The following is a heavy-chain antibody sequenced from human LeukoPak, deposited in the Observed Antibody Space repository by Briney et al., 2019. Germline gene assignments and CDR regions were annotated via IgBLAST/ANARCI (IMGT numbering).Heavy chain of an antibody. D-gene: IGHD6-13*01. Sequence: SETLSLTCTVSGGSISSGGYYWSWIRQHPGKGLEWIGYIYYSGSTNYNPSLKSRVTISVDTSKNQFSLKLSSVTAADTAVYYCAGRYSSSWYSYYYYGMDVWGQGTTVTVSS. CDR1: GGSISSGGYY. CDR3: AGRYSSSWYSYYYYGMDV. CDR2: IYYSGST. V-gene: IGHV4-61*08. J-gene: IGHJ6*02.